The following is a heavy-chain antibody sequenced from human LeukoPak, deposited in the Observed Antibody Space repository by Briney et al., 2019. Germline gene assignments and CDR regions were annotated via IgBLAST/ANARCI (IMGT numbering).Heavy chain of an antibody. J-gene: IGHJ4*02. D-gene: IGHD2-2*01. CDR2: INPNSGGA. Sequence: ASVKVSCKASGYTFTGYYMHWVRQAPGQGLESMGWINPNSGGANYAQKFQGRVTMTRDTSISTAYMELSRLRSDDTAVYYCASLGYCSSTSCYVSADYWGQGTLVTVSS. CDR1: GYTFTGYY. V-gene: IGHV1-2*02. CDR3: ASLGYCSSTSCYVSADY.